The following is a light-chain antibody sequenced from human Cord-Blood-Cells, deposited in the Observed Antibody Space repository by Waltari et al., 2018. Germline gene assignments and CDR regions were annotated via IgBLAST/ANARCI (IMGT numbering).Light chain of an antibody. CDR2: GKN. CDR3: NSRDSSGNHVV. Sequence: SSELTQDPAVSVALGQLVRITCQGDSLRSYYASWYQQKPGQAPVLVIYGKNNRPSGLPDRFSGSSSANTASLTITGAQAEDEADYYCNSRDSSGNHVVFGGGTKLTVL. J-gene: IGLJ2*01. CDR1: SLRSYY. V-gene: IGLV3-19*01.